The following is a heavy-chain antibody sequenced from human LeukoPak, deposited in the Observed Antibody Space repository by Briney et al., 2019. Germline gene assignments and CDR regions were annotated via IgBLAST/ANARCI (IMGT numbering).Heavy chain of an antibody. CDR3: VPSLVVAPEFDY. CDR2: ISGSGGST. CDR1: GFTFSSYG. V-gene: IGHV3-23*01. J-gene: IGHJ4*02. D-gene: IGHD3-22*01. Sequence: AGGSLRLSCAASGFTFSSYGMSWVRQAPGKGLEWVSAISGSGGSTYYADSVKGRFTISRDNSKNTLYLQMNSLRAEDTAVYYCVPSLVVAPEFDYWGQGTLVTVSS.